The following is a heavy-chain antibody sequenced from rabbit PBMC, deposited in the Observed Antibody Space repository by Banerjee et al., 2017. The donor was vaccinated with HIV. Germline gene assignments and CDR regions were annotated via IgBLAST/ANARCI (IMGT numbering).Heavy chain of an antibody. CDR3: ARYSYDDYGDYGRLDL. Sequence: QEQLVESGGGLVQPGGSLKLSCKASGFDFSSYGVSWVRQAPGKGLEWIRYIDPALGSTYYASWVNGRFTISRSTSLNTVDLKMTSLTAADTATYFCARYSYDDYGDYGRLDLWGPGTLVTV. D-gene: IGHD2-1*01. J-gene: IGHJ3*01. CDR2: IDPALGST. V-gene: IGHV1S47*01. CDR1: GFDFSSYG.